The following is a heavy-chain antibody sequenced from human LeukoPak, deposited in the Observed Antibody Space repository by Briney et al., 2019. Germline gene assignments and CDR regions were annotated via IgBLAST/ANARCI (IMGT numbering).Heavy chain of an antibody. CDR2: ISAYNGNT. CDR1: GYTFTSYG. D-gene: IGHD6-13*01. V-gene: IGHV1-18*01. J-gene: IGHJ4*02. CDR3: ARDLGAAATRDFDY. Sequence: ASVKVSCKASGYTFTSYGISWVRQAPGRGLEWMGWISAYNGNTNYAQKLQGRVTMTTDTSTSTAYMELRSLRSDDTAVYYCARDLGAAATRDFDYWGQGTLVTVSS.